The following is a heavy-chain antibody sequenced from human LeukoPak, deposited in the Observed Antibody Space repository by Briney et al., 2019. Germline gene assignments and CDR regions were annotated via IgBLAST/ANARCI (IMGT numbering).Heavy chain of an antibody. D-gene: IGHD1-26*01. V-gene: IGHV1-8*01. Sequence: ASVKVSCKASGYTFTSYDINWVRQATGQGLEWMGWMNPNSGNTGYAQKFQGRVTMTRNTSIGTAYMELSSLRSEDTAVYYCARGVGATGAIDYWGQGTLVTVSS. CDR1: GYTFTSYD. J-gene: IGHJ4*02. CDR2: MNPNSGNT. CDR3: ARGVGATGAIDY.